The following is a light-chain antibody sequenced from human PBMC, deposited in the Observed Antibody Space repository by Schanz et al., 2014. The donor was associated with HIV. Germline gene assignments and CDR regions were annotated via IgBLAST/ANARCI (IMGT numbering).Light chain of an antibody. Sequence: QSVLTQPPSASGTPGQRVTMSCSASSSNIATNAVNWYQQLPGTAPKLLIYATYNRPSGVPDRFSGSGSATSASLAISGLQSEDEADYYCAAWDDSLNGWVFGGGTKLTVL. J-gene: IGLJ3*02. V-gene: IGLV1-44*01. CDR2: ATY. CDR1: SSNIATNA. CDR3: AAWDDSLNGWV.